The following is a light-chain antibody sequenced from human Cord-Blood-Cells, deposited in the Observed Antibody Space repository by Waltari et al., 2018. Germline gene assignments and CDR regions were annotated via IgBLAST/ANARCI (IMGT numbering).Light chain of an antibody. CDR3: SSYTSSSTLV. CDR2: EVS. Sequence: QSALTQPASVSGSPGQSITTSCTRTSRDVGGYNSVPWYQPHPGKAPKPMISEVSNRPSGVSNRFSGSKSGNTASLTISGLQAEDEADYYCSSYTSSSTLVFGTGTKVTVL. V-gene: IGLV2-14*01. J-gene: IGLJ1*01. CDR1: SRDVGGYNS.